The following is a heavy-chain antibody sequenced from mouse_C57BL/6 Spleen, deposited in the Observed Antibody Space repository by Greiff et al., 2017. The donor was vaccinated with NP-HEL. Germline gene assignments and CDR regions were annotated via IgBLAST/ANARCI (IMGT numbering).Heavy chain of an antibody. V-gene: IGHV5-9*01. Sequence: EVMLVESGGGLVKPGGSLKLSCAASGFTFSSYTMSWVRQTPEKRLEWVATISGGGGNTYYPDSVKGRFTISRDNAKNTLYLQMSSLRSEDTALYYCARHEANWDGLDYWGQGTTLTVSS. CDR1: GFTFSSYT. CDR2: ISGGGGNT. CDR3: ARHEANWDGLDY. D-gene: IGHD4-1*01. J-gene: IGHJ2*01.